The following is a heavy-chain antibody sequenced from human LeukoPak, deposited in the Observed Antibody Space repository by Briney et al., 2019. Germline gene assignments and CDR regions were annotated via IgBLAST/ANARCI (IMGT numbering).Heavy chain of an antibody. CDR1: GYTFTGYY. Sequence: ASVRGSCKASGYTFTGYYMHWVRQAPGQGLEWMGWINPNSGGTKYAQKFQGRVTMARDTSISTAYMELSRLRSDDTAVYYCARDPPYNYDFWSGYYNHYYYGMDVWGQGTTVTVSS. CDR2: INPNSGGT. CDR3: ARDPPYNYDFWSGYYNHYYYGMDV. J-gene: IGHJ6*02. V-gene: IGHV1-2*02. D-gene: IGHD3-3*01.